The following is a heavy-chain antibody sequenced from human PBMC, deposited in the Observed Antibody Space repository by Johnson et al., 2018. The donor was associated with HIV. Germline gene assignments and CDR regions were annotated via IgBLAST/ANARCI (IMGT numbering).Heavy chain of an antibody. CDR1: GFTFSTYG. CDR2: IRYDGSNK. Sequence: VQLVESGGGLVQSGGSLRLSCAASGFTFSTYGMHWVRQAPGKGLEWVAFIRYDGSNKYYADSVKGRFTVSRDNSKNTLYLQMNSLRAADTAVYYCARPGIVILPAGVFDIWCPGTMVTVSS. J-gene: IGHJ3*02. D-gene: IGHD2-2*01. V-gene: IGHV3-30*02. CDR3: ARPGIVILPAGVFDI.